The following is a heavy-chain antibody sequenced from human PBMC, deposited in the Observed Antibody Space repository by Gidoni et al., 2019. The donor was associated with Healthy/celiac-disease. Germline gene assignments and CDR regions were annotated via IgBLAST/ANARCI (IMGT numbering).Heavy chain of an antibody. D-gene: IGHD6-13*01. Sequence: QVQLVQSGAEVKKPGASVTVSCKASGYTFTSYAMHWVRQAPGQRLEWMGWINAGNGNTKYSQKFQGRVTITRDTSASTAYMELSSLRSEDTAVYYCARDPLANSGSSWPSPEYYFDYWGQGTLVTVSS. CDR1: GYTFTSYA. J-gene: IGHJ4*02. V-gene: IGHV1-3*01. CDR3: ARDPLANSGSSWPSPEYYFDY. CDR2: INAGNGNT.